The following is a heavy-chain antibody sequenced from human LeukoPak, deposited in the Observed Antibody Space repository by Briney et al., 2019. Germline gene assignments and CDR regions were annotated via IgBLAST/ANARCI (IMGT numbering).Heavy chain of an antibody. CDR3: AKRGIVIRAVIIVGFHKEAYYFDY. D-gene: IGHD3-10*01. V-gene: IGHV3-23*01. CDR1: GITLSNYG. J-gene: IGHJ4*02. CDR2: ISDSGGST. Sequence: GGSLRLSCAVSGITLSNYGMSWVRQAPGKGLEWVAGISDSGGSTNYADSVKGRFTISRDNPKNTLYLQMNRLRAKDTAVYFCAKRGIVIRAVIIVGFHKEAYYFDYWGQGALVTVSS.